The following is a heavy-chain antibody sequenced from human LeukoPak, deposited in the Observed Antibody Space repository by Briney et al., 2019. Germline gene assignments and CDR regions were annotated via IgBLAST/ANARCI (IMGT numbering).Heavy chain of an antibody. CDR3: AKVLREILTGYLSYYYGMDV. CDR1: GFTFSSYA. J-gene: IGHJ6*02. CDR2: ISGSGGST. V-gene: IGHV3-23*01. D-gene: IGHD3-9*01. Sequence: PGGSLRLSCAASGFTFSSYAMSWVRQAPGKGLEWVSAISGSGGSTYYADSVKGRFTISRDNSKNTLYLQMNSLRAEDTAVYYCAKVLREILTGYLSYYYGMDVWGQGTTVTVSS.